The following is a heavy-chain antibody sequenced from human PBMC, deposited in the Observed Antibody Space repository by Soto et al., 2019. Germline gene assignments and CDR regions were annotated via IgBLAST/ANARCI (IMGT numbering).Heavy chain of an antibody. V-gene: IGHV3-23*01. D-gene: IGHD2-15*01. CDR1: GFTFSSYA. CDR2: ISGSGGST. CDR3: AKDKEVVVAATRWSSVFQH. J-gene: IGHJ1*01. Sequence: GGSLRLSCAASGFTFSSYAMSWVRQAPGKGLEWVSAISGSGGSTYYADSVKGRFTISRDNSKNTLYLQMNSLRAEDTAVYYCAKDKEVVVAATRWSSVFQHWGQGTLVTVSS.